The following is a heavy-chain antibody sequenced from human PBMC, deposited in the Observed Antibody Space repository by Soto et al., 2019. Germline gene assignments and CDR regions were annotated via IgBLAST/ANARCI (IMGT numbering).Heavy chain of an antibody. J-gene: IGHJ4*02. CDR1: GDSISSGDYY. V-gene: IGHV4-30-4*01. Sequence: PSETLSLTCTVSGDSISSGDYYWSWIRQPPGKGLEWIGYIYSSGSTYYNPSLKSRVTISEDTSKNQFSLNLSSVTAADTAVYYCARQSSERGDYYYDRSGLPGLFDYWGQGTRVTVSS. CDR2: IYSSGST. D-gene: IGHD3-22*01. CDR3: ARQSSERGDYYYDRSGLPGLFDY.